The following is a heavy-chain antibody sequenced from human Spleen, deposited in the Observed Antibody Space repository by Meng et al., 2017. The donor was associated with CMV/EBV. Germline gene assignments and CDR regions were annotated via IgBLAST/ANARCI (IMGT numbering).Heavy chain of an antibody. CDR3: AKDRVITFGGVIAHIDY. V-gene: IGHV3-23*01. Sequence: GGSLRLSCAASGFTFSSYAMSWVRQAPGKGLEWVSAISGSGGSTYYADSVKGRFTISRDNSKNTLYLQMNSLRAEDTAVYYCAKDRVITFGGVIAHIDYWGQGTLVTVSS. CDR2: ISGSGGST. CDR1: GFTFSSYA. J-gene: IGHJ4*02. D-gene: IGHD3-16*02.